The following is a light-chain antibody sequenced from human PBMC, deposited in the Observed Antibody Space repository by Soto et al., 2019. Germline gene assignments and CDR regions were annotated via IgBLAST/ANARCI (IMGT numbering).Light chain of an antibody. CDR3: QQYNSYWT. J-gene: IGKJ1*01. V-gene: IGKV1-9*01. Sequence: DTQLSQSLSFVSASVGDGVTIXXRASQGISSYLAWYQQKPGKAPKLLIYAASTLQSGVPSRFSGSGSGTEFTLTISSLQPDDFATYYCQQYNSYWTFGQGTKVDIK. CDR2: AAS. CDR1: QGISSY.